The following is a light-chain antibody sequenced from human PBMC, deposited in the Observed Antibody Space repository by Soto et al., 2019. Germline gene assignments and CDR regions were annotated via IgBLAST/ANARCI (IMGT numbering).Light chain of an antibody. V-gene: IGLV2-11*01. Sequence: QSALTQPRSVSGSPGQSVTISCTGTSSDVGGYNYVSWYQQHPGKAPKLIIYDVSERPSGVPDRFSGSKSGNTASLTISGLQAGDEAEYYCCAYAGSYTFDVVFGGGTKLTVL. CDR1: SSDVGGYNY. J-gene: IGLJ2*01. CDR2: DVS. CDR3: CAYAGSYTFDVV.